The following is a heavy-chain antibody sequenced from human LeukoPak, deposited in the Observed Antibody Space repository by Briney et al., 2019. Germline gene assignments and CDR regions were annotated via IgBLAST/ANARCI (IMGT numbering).Heavy chain of an antibody. Sequence: GGSLRLSCAASGFTFSSYWMHCVRQAPGKGLVWVSRINSDGSSTTYADSVKGRFAISRDNAKNTLFLQMNSLSPEDTAVYYCARDRSIEDAFDIWGQGTMVTVSS. CDR2: INSDGSST. CDR3: ARDRSIEDAFDI. V-gene: IGHV3-74*03. CDR1: GFTFSSYW. D-gene: IGHD3-3*02. J-gene: IGHJ3*02.